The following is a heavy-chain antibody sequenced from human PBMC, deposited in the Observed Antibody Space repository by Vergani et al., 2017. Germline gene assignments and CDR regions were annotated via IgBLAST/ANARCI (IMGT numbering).Heavy chain of an antibody. V-gene: IGHV4-39*01. CDR2: IYYSGST. D-gene: IGHD6-19*01. CDR3: ARHSTVEWLVKLGWIVH. CDR1: GASIRSSNYY. J-gene: IGHJ5*02. Sequence: QLQLQESGPGLVKPSATLSLTCSVSGASIRSSNYYWGWIRQPPGKGLEWIASIYYSGSTYYNPSLKSRVTISVDTSKNQFSLKLGSVTAADTAVYFCARHSTVEWLVKLGWIVHWWQGILVTVSS.